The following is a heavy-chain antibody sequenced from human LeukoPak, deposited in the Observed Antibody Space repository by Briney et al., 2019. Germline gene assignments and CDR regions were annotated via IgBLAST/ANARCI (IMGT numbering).Heavy chain of an antibody. CDR1: GYTFTGYY. Sequence: GASVKVSCKASGYTFTGYYMHWVRQAPGQGLEWMGWINPNSGGTNYAQKFQGRVTMTRDTSIITAYMELSRLRSDDTAVYYCARSYYYDSSGYWGMNPQIHYWGQGTLVTVSS. J-gene: IGHJ4*02. D-gene: IGHD3-22*01. CDR3: ARSYYYDSSGYWGMNPQIHY. V-gene: IGHV1-2*02. CDR2: INPNSGGT.